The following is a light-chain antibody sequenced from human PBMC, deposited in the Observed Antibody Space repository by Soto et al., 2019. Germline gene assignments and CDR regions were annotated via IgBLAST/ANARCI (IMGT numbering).Light chain of an antibody. CDR1: QSVTTT. V-gene: IGKV3-15*01. J-gene: IGKJ1*01. CDR3: QQHHHWPQT. Sequence: ETVMTQCPATLSVSPCERATLSCMASQSVTTTLAWYQHKPGQAPRLLIYDASTRDTGVPARFSGSGSGTEFTLTISSLQSEDFAVYYCQQHHHWPQTFGQGTKVDIK. CDR2: DAS.